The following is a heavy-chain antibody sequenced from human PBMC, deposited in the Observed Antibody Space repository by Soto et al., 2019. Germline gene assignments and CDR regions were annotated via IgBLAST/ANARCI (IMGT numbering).Heavy chain of an antibody. Sequence: SETLSLTCTVSGGSISSGGYYWSWIRQHPGKGLEWIGYIYYSGSTYYNPSLKSRVTISVDTSKNQFSLKLSSVTAADTAVYYCARVLLARKITDYWGQGTLVTVSS. CDR3: ARVLLARKITDY. D-gene: IGHD3-10*01. J-gene: IGHJ4*02. CDR1: GGSISSGGYY. V-gene: IGHV4-31*03. CDR2: IYYSGST.